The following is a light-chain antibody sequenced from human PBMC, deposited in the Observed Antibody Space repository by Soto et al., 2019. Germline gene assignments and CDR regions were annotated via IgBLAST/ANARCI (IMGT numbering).Light chain of an antibody. J-gene: IGKJ2*01. CDR2: DAS. V-gene: IGKV1-5*01. Sequence: DIQMPQSPSTLSASVGDRVTITCRASQSFSTWLAWYQQKPGIAPKLLIYDASSLESGVPRRFSGSGSGTEFSLTISSLQPGDFATYYCQQYDSYLHTFGQGTKLESK. CDR3: QQYDSYLHT. CDR1: QSFSTW.